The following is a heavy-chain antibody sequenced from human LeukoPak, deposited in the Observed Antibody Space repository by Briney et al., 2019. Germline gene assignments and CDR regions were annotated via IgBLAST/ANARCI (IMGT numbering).Heavy chain of an antibody. Sequence: GGALRLSCAASGFTFSSYWMSCVRQAPGKGLEWVSNIKQDGSEKYYVDSVKGRVTISRDNAKNSLYLQMNSLRAEDTAVYYCARVGFSDAFDIWGQGTMVTVSS. CDR3: ARVGFSDAFDI. CDR1: GFTFSSYW. J-gene: IGHJ3*02. CDR2: IKQDGSEK. D-gene: IGHD3-3*02. V-gene: IGHV3-7*01.